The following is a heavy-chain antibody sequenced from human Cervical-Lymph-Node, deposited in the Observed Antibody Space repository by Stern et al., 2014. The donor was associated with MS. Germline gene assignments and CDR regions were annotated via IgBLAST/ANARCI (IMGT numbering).Heavy chain of an antibody. D-gene: IGHD3-10*01. Sequence: EVQLVESGGGLVKPGGSLRLSCAASGFTFSSYSMNWVRQAPGKGLEWVSSISISSSYIYYADSGKGRFTISRDNAKNSLYLQMNSLRAEDTAVYYCARGPVVGFGELWYFDYWGQGTLVTVSS. CDR1: GFTFSSYS. J-gene: IGHJ4*02. CDR2: ISISSSYI. V-gene: IGHV3-21*01. CDR3: ARGPVVGFGELWYFDY.